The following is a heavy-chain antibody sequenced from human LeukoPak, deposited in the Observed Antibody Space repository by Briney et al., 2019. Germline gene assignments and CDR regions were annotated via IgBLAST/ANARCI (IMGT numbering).Heavy chain of an antibody. J-gene: IGHJ4*02. D-gene: IGHD4-17*01. Sequence: TGGSLRLSCEASGFTFSSYAIRWVRQAPGTGLEWVSSIPGSGGATYYADSVKGRFSISRDNSRNTQNLQMSSLRVEDTAVYYCARETGSAVGSTDFDYWGQGTLVTVSS. CDR1: GFTFSSYA. CDR3: ARETGSAVGSTDFDY. CDR2: IPGSGGAT. V-gene: IGHV3-23*01.